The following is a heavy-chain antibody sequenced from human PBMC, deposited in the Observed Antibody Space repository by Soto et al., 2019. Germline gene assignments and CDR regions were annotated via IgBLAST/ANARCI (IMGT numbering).Heavy chain of an antibody. CDR3: ARGGMDYDILTGYRQLNYNWFDP. D-gene: IGHD3-9*01. V-gene: IGHV4-34*01. CDR2: INHSGST. Sequence: QVQLQQWGAGLLKPSETLSLTCAVYGGSFSGYYWSWIRQPPGKGLEWIGEINHSGSTNYNPSLKSRVTISVDTSKNQFSLKLSSVTAADTAVYYCARGGMDYDILTGYRQLNYNWFDPWGQGTLVTVSS. J-gene: IGHJ5*02. CDR1: GGSFSGYY.